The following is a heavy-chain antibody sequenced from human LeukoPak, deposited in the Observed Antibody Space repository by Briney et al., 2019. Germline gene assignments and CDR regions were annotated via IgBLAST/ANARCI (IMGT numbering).Heavy chain of an antibody. CDR2: IYYSGST. Sequence: PSETLSLTCTVSGGSISSGSYYWSWIRQPPGKGLEWIGYIYYSGSTNYNPSLKSRVTISVDTSKNQFSLKLSSVTAADTAVYYCAREVIYYYYMDVWGKGTTVTISS. D-gene: IGHD2/OR15-2a*01. CDR1: GGSISSGSYY. J-gene: IGHJ6*03. V-gene: IGHV4-61*01. CDR3: AREVIYYYYMDV.